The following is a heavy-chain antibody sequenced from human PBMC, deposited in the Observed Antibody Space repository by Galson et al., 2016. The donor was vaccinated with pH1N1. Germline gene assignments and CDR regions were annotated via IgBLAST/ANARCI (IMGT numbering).Heavy chain of an antibody. CDR2: IYPGDSET. Sequence: QSGAEVKKPGESLKISCEGSGYSFTTYCIVWVRQTPGKGLEWMGIIYPGDSETRYSPSFQGQVTISADKSISTAYLHWSSLEASDTAMYYCARQGIEDSSGDVMGHDYDTWDVCGQGTSVIVSS. CDR1: GYSFTTYC. D-gene: IGHD3-22*01. CDR3: ARQGIEDSSGDVMGHDYDTWDV. J-gene: IGHJ6*02. V-gene: IGHV5-51*01.